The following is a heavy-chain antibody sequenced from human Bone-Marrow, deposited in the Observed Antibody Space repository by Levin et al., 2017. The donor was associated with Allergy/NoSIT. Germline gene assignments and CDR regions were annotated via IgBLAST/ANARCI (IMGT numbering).Heavy chain of an antibody. CDR1: TYTFSSFW. CDR2: INPTSGRA. Sequence: GASVKVSCKASTYTFSSFWIHWVRQDPRHGLEWMGVINPTSGRASYAQNFQGRVTMTRDTSTSTVYMEVYSLRSDDTAVYYCARGEGWLPSFDYWGQGTLVTVSS. CDR3: ARGEGWLPSFDY. D-gene: IGHD6-19*01. J-gene: IGHJ4*02. V-gene: IGHV1-46*03.